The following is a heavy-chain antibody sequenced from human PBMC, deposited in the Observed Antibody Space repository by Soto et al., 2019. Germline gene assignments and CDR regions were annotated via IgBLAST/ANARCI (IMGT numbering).Heavy chain of an antibody. CDR3: ARGSLVTIFLGLPYYFDY. CDR1: GGSVSSGSYY. J-gene: IGHJ4*02. D-gene: IGHD3-3*01. Sequence: PSETLSLTCTVSGGSVSSGSYYWSWIRQPPGKGLEWIGYIYYSGSTNYNPSLKSRVTISVDTSKNQFSLKLSSVTAADTAVYYCARGSLVTIFLGLPYYFDYCGQGTLVTVSS. CDR2: IYYSGST. V-gene: IGHV4-61*01.